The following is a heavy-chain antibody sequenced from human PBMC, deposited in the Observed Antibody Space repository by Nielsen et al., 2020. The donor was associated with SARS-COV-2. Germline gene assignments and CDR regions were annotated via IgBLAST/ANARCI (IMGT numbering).Heavy chain of an antibody. Sequence: GESLKISCKGSGYSFTSYWIGWVRQMPGKGLEWMGIIYPGDSDTRYSPSFQGQVTISADKSISTAYLQWSSLKASDTAMYYCARNVIAVAGTSSDGYYYYMDVWGKGTTVTVSS. CDR1: GYSFTSYW. J-gene: IGHJ6*03. CDR3: ARNVIAVAGTSSDGYYYYMDV. V-gene: IGHV5-51*01. CDR2: IYPGDSDT. D-gene: IGHD6-19*01.